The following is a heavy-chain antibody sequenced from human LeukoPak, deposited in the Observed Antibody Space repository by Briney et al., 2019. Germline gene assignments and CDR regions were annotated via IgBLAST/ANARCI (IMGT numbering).Heavy chain of an antibody. D-gene: IGHD6-19*01. V-gene: IGHV1-2*02. J-gene: IGHJ2*01. CDR3: ARDSCGGGGCHYWYFDL. CDR1: GYTFTGYY. CDR2: INPYSGDT. Sequence: ASVKVSCKASGYTFTGYYIHWVRQAPGQGLEWMGWINPYSGDTAYAQKFQGRVTMTRDTSITTASMELSSLKPDDTAVYYCARDSCGGGGCHYWYFDLWGRGTLVTVSS.